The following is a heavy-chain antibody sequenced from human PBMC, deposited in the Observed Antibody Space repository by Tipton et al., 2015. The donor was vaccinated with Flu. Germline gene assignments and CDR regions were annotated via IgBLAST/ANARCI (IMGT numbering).Heavy chain of an antibody. CDR2: ISAYNGNT. CDR3: ARAPKPDQIAVAPVDY. CDR1: GYTFTSYG. Sequence: QVQLVQSGAEVKKPGASVKVSCKASGYTFTSYGISWARQAPGQGLEWMGWISAYNGNTNYAQKLQGRVTMTTDTSTSTAYMELRSLKTDDRAVSYCARAPKPDQIAVAPVDYWGQGTLVPVSS. J-gene: IGHJ4*02. D-gene: IGHD6-19*01. V-gene: IGHV1-18*01.